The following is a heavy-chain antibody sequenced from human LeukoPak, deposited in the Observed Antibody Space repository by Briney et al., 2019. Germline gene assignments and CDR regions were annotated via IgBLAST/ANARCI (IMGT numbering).Heavy chain of an antibody. Sequence: SETLSLACAVYGGSFSGYYWSWIRQPPGKGLEWIGEINHSGSTNYNPSLKSRVTISVDTSKNQFSLKLSSVTAADTAVYYCARELDAFDIWGQGTMVTVSS. CDR3: ARELDAFDI. D-gene: IGHD4-23*01. CDR2: INHSGST. CDR1: GGSFSGYY. J-gene: IGHJ3*02. V-gene: IGHV4-34*01.